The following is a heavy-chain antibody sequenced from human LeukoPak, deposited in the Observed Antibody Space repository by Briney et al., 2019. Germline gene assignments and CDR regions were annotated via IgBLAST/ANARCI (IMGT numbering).Heavy chain of an antibody. CDR1: GGTFSSYA. D-gene: IGHD3-22*01. Sequence: ASVKVSCKASGGTFSSYAISWVRQAPGQGLEWMGRIIPIFGTANYAQKFQGRVTITADKSTSTAYMELSSPRSEDTAVYYCARDPTYYYDSSGIIDWGQGTLVTVSS. CDR2: IIPIFGTA. CDR3: ARDPTYYYDSSGIID. J-gene: IGHJ4*02. V-gene: IGHV1-69*06.